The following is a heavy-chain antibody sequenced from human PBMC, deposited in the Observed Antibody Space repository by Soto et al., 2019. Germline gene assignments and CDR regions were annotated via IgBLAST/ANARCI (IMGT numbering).Heavy chain of an antibody. Sequence: GGSLRLSCVASGFSLSGSTIHWVRQASGKGLEWVGRIGRKAESYATTYAASLQGRFTISRDDSRNTAYLQMNSLKTEDSAVYYCSKYYYDTSGYPIPNSWGQGALVTVSS. CDR2: IGRKAESYAT. V-gene: IGHV3-73*01. CDR3: SKYYYDTSGYPIPNS. CDR1: GFSLSGST. D-gene: IGHD3-22*01. J-gene: IGHJ4*02.